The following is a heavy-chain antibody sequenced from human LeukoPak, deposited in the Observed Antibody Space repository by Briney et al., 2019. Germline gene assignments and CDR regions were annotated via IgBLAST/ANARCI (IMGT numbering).Heavy chain of an antibody. J-gene: IGHJ3*01. CDR2: IYYSGNT. D-gene: IGHD3-3*02. V-gene: IGHV4-59*01. CDR3: ARGVISTDAFDV. Sequence: SETLSLTCTVSGDSISSYYWSWIRQPPGKGLEWIGYIYYSGNTIYNPSLKSRVTMSLDTSKNQFSLKLRSVTAADTAVYYCARGVISTDAFDVWGQGTMVTVSS. CDR1: GDSISSYY.